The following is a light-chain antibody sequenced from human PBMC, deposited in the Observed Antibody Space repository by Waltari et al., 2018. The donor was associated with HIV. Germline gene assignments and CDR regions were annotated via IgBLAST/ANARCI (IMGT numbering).Light chain of an antibody. J-gene: IGKJ2*01. CDR1: EGISRF. CDR2: TAS. V-gene: IGKV1-9*01. CDR3: QQFKSYPFT. Sequence: DIHLTQSPAYLSASVGDRVTLTCRASEGISRFLAWYQKEPGKAPKRLIYTASTLQSGVPSRFSGSGSGTEFTLTVTSLQPEDFATYYCQQFKSYPFTFGQGTELGIK.